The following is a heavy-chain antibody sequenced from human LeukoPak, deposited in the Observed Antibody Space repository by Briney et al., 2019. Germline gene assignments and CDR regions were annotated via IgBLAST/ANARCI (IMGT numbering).Heavy chain of an antibody. J-gene: IGHJ4*02. CDR1: GFTFDDYG. CDR3: AREDSSGWYEE. CDR2: INWNGGST. Sequence: PGGSLRLSCAASGFTFDDYGMRWVRQAPGKGLGWVSVINWNGGSTGYADSVKGRFTISRDNAKNLLYLQMNSLRAEDTAVYYCAREDSSGWYEEWGQGTLVTVSS. V-gene: IGHV3-20*04. D-gene: IGHD6-19*01.